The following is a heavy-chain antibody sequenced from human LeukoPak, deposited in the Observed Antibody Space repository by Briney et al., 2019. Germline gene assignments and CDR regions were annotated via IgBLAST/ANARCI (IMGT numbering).Heavy chain of an antibody. V-gene: IGHV4-39*01. CDR3: ARQRGYCSGGSCYGMFDY. CDR1: GGSISSSNYY. J-gene: IGHJ4*02. CDR2: IHYSGST. D-gene: IGHD2-15*01. Sequence: PSETLSLTCTVSGGSISSSNYYWGWIRQPPGKGLEWIGSIHYSGSTYYNPSLKSGVTVSVDTSKHEFSLKLSSVPAADTAVYYCARQRGYCSGGSCYGMFDYWGQGTLVTVSS.